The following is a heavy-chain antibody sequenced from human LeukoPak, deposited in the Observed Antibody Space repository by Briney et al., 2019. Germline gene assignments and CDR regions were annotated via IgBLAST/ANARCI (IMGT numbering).Heavy chain of an antibody. V-gene: IGHV3-23*01. CDR2: ISGSGGST. CDR3: AKGGYSYGPPSQMYYFDY. D-gene: IGHD5-18*01. Sequence: PGGSLRLSCAASGFTFSSYAMSWVRQAPGKGLEWVSAISGSGGSTYYADSVKGRFTISRDNSKNTLYLQMNSLRAEDTAVYYCAKGGYSYGPPSQMYYFDYWGQGTLVTVSS. J-gene: IGHJ4*02. CDR1: GFTFSSYA.